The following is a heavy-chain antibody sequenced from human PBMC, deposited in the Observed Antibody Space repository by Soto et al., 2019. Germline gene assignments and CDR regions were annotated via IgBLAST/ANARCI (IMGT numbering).Heavy chain of an antibody. CDR1: GGSISSYH. J-gene: IGHJ6*02. V-gene: IGHV4-4*07. CDR3: AAPRYCSSTSCSHLYYYYGMDV. CDR2: FYTNGIG. Sequence: SETLSLTCTVSGGSISSYHWSWIRQSAGQGLEWIGRFYTNGIGHYNPSLKSRLSMSADTSKNQLSLTLTSVTAADTGVYYCAAPRYCSSTSCSHLYYYYGMDVWGQGTTVTVSS. D-gene: IGHD2-2*01.